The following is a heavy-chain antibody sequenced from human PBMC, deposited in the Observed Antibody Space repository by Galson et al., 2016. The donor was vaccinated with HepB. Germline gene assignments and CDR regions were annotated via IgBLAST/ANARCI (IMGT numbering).Heavy chain of an antibody. CDR3: ARGGGIEDWLPLDY. D-gene: IGHD6-13*01. J-gene: IGHJ4*02. Sequence: SVKVSCKASGFTSDYIHRVRQAPGQGLERMGIINPNGDTTTYAQKFQGRVSMTRDTSTSTVYMELSSLRSEDTAVYYCARGGGIEDWLPLDYWGQGTLVTVSS. CDR2: INPNGDTT. V-gene: IGHV1-46*01. CDR1: GFTSDY.